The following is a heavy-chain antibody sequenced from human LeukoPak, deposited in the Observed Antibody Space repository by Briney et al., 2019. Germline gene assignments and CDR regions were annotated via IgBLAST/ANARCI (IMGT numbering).Heavy chain of an antibody. CDR1: GFTFSSYS. CDR2: ISSSNSYI. J-gene: IGHJ1*01. D-gene: IGHD3-22*01. Sequence: PGGSLRLSCAASGFTFSSYSMNWVRQAPGKGLEWVSSISSSNSYIYYADSVKGRFTISRDNARNSLYLQMNSLRAEDTAVYYCAMYSSANAREFQGWGQGTLVTVSS. CDR3: AMYSSANAREFQG. V-gene: IGHV3-21*01.